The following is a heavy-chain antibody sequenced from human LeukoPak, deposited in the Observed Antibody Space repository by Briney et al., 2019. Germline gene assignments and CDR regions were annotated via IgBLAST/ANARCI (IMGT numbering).Heavy chain of an antibody. J-gene: IGHJ6*02. CDR3: ARLTGYCSGGSCYGPPPHYYYGMDV. CDR2: IYPGDSDT. CDR1: GYIFTSYW. V-gene: IGHV5-51*01. D-gene: IGHD2-15*01. Sequence: GESLKISCKGSGYIFTSYWIGWVRQLPGKGLEWMGIIYPGDSDTRYSPSFQGQVTISADKSISTAYLQWSSLKASDTAMYYCARLTGYCSGGSCYGPPPHYYYGMDVWGQGTTVTVSS.